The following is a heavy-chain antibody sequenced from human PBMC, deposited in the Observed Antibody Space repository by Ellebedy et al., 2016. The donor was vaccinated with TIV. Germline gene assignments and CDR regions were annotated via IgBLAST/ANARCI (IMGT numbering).Heavy chain of an antibody. CDR2: ISSSSSTI. V-gene: IGHV3-48*04. CDR1: GFTFSSYS. D-gene: IGHD2-21*02. J-gene: IGHJ4*02. CDR3: AREYCGGDCYPDY. Sequence: GESLKISXAASGFTFSSYSMNWVRQAPGKGLEWVSYISSSSSTIYYADSVKGRFTISRDNAKNSLYLQMNSLRAEDTAVYYCAREYCGGDCYPDYWGQGTLVTVSS.